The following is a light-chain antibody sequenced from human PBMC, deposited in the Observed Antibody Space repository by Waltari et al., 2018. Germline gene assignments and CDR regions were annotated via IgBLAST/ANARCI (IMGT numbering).Light chain of an antibody. Sequence: DIQLTQFPSFLSASVGDRVTITCRASQGIRSYFAWYQQKPGKAPELLIYAASILESGVPSRFSGSGSGRQFTLTISSLQPEEFATYDCQQLNSYPYTFCQGTKLEIK. CDR1: QGIRSY. CDR3: QQLNSYPYT. CDR2: AAS. J-gene: IGKJ2*01. V-gene: IGKV1-9*01.